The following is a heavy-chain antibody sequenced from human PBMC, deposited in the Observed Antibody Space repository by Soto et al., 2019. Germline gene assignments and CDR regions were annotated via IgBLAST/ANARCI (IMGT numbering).Heavy chain of an antibody. D-gene: IGHD3-22*01. V-gene: IGHV1-18*01. CDR3: ARPDTYYYDSSGYYAAFDI. CDR2: INVYNGNT. CDR1: GYTFTNYG. Sequence: ASVKVSCKGSGYTFTNYGISWVRQAPGQGLEWMGWINVYNGNTKYAQKVQGRVTMTTDTSTSTAYMELSSLRSEDTAVYYCARPDTYYYDSSGYYAAFDIWGQGTMVTVSS. J-gene: IGHJ3*02.